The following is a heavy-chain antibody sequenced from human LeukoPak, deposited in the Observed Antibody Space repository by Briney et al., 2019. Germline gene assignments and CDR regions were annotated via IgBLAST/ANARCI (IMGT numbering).Heavy chain of an antibody. CDR2: ISSSSSYT. D-gene: IGHD5-18*01. CDR3: ARDLGTAMVLASFDY. J-gene: IGHJ4*02. CDR1: GFTFSDYY. V-gene: IGHV3-11*06. Sequence: PGGSLRLSCAASGFTFSDYYMSWIRQAPGKGLEWVSYISSSSSYTNYADSVKGRFTISRDNAKNSLYLQMNSLRAEDTAVYYCARDLGTAMVLASFDYWGQGTLVTVSS.